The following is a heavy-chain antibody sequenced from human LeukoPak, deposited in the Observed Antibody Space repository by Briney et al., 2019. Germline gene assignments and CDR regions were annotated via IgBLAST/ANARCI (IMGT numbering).Heavy chain of an antibody. J-gene: IGHJ4*02. CDR2: ISSSDSTI. D-gene: IGHD4-23*01. CDR1: GFTFSSYE. Sequence: GGSLRLSCAASGFTFSSYEMNWVRQPPGKGLEWVSYISSSDSTIYYADSVKGRFTISRDNAKNSLYLQMNSLRAEDTAVYYCARDYGGSSPFDYWGQGTLVTVSS. CDR3: ARDYGGSSPFDY. V-gene: IGHV3-48*03.